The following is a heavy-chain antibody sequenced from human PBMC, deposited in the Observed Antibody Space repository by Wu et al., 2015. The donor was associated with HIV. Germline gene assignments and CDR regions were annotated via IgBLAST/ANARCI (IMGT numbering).Heavy chain of an antibody. CDR1: GGTFSSYA. V-gene: IGHV1-69*14. Sequence: QVQLVQSGAEVKKPGSSVKVSCKASGGTFSSYAISWVRQAPGQGLEWMGGIIPIFGTAIYAQKFQGRVTMTEDTSTDTAYMELSSLRSEDTAVYYCATVERGRDFWSGYLFDYWGQGTLVTVSS. D-gene: IGHD3-3*01. CDR2: IIPIFGTA. J-gene: IGHJ4*02. CDR3: ATVERGRDFWSGYLFDY.